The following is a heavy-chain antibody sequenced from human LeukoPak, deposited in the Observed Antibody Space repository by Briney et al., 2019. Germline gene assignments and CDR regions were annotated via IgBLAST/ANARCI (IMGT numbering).Heavy chain of an antibody. CDR1: GFTFSDHY. CDR3: ARVVAAVGSYYFDC. D-gene: IGHD6-13*01. J-gene: IGHJ4*01. CDR2: IRNKAKSYTT. Sequence: GGSLRLSCAVSGFTFSDHYMDWVRQAPGKGLEWVGRIRNKAKSYTTEYAASVKGRFTISRDDSKNSLYLQMNSLKTEDTAVYYCARVVAAVGSYYFDCWGHGKLVTVSS. V-gene: IGHV3-72*01.